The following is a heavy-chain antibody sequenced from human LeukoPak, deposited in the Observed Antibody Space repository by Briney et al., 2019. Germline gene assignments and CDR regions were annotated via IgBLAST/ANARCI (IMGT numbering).Heavy chain of an antibody. V-gene: IGHV3-7*01. J-gene: IGHJ3*01. CDR3: ARDDRSTRSSFGLDAYDV. Sequence: GGSMRLSCAASGFTVSSNYMTWVRQAPGKGLDWVANIKEDGSQKYYVDSVKGRFTISRDNAKGSLYLQMNSLRAEDTAVYYCARDDRSTRSSFGLDAYDVWGQGTMATVSS. CDR1: GFTVSSNY. D-gene: IGHD6-6*01. CDR2: IKEDGSQK.